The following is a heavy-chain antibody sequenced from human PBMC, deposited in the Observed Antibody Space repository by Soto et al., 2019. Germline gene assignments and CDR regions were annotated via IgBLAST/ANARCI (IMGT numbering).Heavy chain of an antibody. CDR3: AKVHRCSSGWYVGAFDY. J-gene: IGHJ4*02. V-gene: IGHV3-53*01. CDR2: IYSGGST. CDR1: GFTVSSNY. D-gene: IGHD6-19*01. Sequence: PGGSLRLSCAASGFTVSSNYMSWVRQAPGKGLEWVSVIYSGGSTYYADSVKGRFTISRHNSKNTLYLQMNSLRAEDTAVYYCAKVHRCSSGWYVGAFDYWGQGTLVTVSS.